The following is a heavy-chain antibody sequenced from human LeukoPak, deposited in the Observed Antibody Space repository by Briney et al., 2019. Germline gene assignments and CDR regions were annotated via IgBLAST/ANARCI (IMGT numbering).Heavy chain of an antibody. CDR2: VYSNGIT. V-gene: IGHV4-61*09. D-gene: IGHD3-22*01. CDR3: ARRAYYDTSGYSPASGYFDV. CDR1: GDSISSGNYF. Sequence: SETLSLTCTVSGDSISSGNYFWSWIRQPAGKGLEWIGYVYSNGITNYSPSFRSRGTISIATSKNQFSLRLRSVTAADTATYYCARRAYYDTSGYSPASGYFDVWGRGNVVTV. J-gene: IGHJ2*01.